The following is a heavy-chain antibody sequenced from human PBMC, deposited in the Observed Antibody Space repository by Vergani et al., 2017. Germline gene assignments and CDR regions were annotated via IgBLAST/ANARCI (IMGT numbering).Heavy chain of an antibody. V-gene: IGHV3-53*01. CDR2: IYSGGST. CDR1: GFPVSSNY. J-gene: IGHJ3*02. CDR3: AREEAAVDAFDI. Sequence: EVQLVESGGGLIQPGGSLRLSCAASGFPVSSNYMSWVRQAPGKGLEWVSVIYSGGSTYSADSVKGRFTTSRDNSKNTLYLQMNSLRAEDTAVYYCAREEAAVDAFDIWGQGTMVTVSS.